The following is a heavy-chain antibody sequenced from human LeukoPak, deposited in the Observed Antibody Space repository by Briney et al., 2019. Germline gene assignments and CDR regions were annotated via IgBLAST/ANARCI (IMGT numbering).Heavy chain of an antibody. CDR3: ARVTGYMIEDYFDY. D-gene: IGHD3-22*01. CDR1: AGSISSYY. Sequence: SETLSLTCTVSAGSISSYYWSWIRQPPGKGLEWIGYIYYSGSTNYNPSLKSRVTISVDTSKNQFSLRLSSVTAADTAVYYCARVTGYMIEDYFDYWGPGTLVTVSS. J-gene: IGHJ4*02. V-gene: IGHV4-59*01. CDR2: IYYSGST.